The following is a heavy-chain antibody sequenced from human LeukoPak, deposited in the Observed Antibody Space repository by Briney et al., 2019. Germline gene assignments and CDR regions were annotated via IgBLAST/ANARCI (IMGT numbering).Heavy chain of an antibody. CDR2: MNPNSGIT. V-gene: IGHV1-8*03. Sequence: ASVKVSCKASGYTFSNFDINWVRQAPGQGLEWMGWMNPNSGITGYAQKFQGRVTITRSTSMSTAYMELSSLRFEDTAVYYCARATAGYCSSTTYYGRGNWFDPWGQGTLATVSS. D-gene: IGHD2-2*01. CDR3: ARATAGYCSSTTYYGRGNWFDP. CDR1: GYTFSNFD. J-gene: IGHJ5*02.